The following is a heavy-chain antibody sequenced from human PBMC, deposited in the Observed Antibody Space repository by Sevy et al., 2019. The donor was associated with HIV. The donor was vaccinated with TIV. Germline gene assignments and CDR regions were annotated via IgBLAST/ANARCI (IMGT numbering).Heavy chain of an antibody. D-gene: IGHD7-27*01. Sequence: ASVKVSCKVSGYSLSELSMHWVRQAPGKGLEWMGGFDPEDGETNYAQKFKDRVTMTHDISTDTAYMELSSLRSEDTAGYYCALGLGSYYYYGMDVWGQGTTVTVSS. CDR1: GYSLSELS. J-gene: IGHJ6*02. CDR3: ALGLGSYYYYGMDV. CDR2: FDPEDGET. V-gene: IGHV1-24*01.